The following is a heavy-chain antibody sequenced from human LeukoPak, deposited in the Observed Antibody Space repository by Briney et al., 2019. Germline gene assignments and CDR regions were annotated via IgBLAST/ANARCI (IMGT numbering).Heavy chain of an antibody. J-gene: IGHJ4*02. V-gene: IGHV1-18*03. CDR3: ARERLSGYVDY. D-gene: IGHD2-15*01. CDR2: ISAYNGNT. CDR1: GYTFTSYG. Sequence: ASVTVSCKASGYTFTSYGISWVRQAPGQGLEWMGWISAYNGNTNYAQKLQGRVTMTTDTSASTAYMELRSLRSDDMAVYYCARERLSGYVDYWGQGTLVTVSS.